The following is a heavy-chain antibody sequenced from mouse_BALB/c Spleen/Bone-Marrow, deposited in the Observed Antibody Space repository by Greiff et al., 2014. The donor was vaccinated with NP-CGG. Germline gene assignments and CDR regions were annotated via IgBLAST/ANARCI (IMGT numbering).Heavy chain of an antibody. CDR3: VRTYYAYTLFVY. CDR1: GYTFSSYW. V-gene: IGHV1-9*01. Sequence: VKLVESGAELMKPGASVKISCKATGYTFSSYWIEWVKQSPGHGLEWIGEILPGSGSINYNEKFKGNATFTADKSSNTAYMQLSSLTSEDSAVYYCVRTYYAYTLFVYWGQGTPVTVSA. J-gene: IGHJ3*01. CDR2: ILPGSGSI. D-gene: IGHD2-2*01.